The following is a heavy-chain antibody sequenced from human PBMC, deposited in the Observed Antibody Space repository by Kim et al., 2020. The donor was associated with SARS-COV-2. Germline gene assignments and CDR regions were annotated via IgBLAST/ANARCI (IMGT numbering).Heavy chain of an antibody. D-gene: IGHD5-12*01. Sequence: KGRFTISRDNSKNTLYLQMNSLRAEVTAVYYCARVVGGGSGYDYFWGYFDYWGQGTLVTVSS. J-gene: IGHJ4*02. CDR3: ARVVGGGSGYDYFWGYFDY. V-gene: IGHV3-30*01.